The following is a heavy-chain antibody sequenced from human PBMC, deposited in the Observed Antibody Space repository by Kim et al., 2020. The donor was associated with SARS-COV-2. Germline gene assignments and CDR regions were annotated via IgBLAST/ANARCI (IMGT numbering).Heavy chain of an antibody. CDR1: GFTFSSYA. CDR3: VKGGFGPSTVTTLFDY. Sequence: GGSLRLSCSASGFTFSSYAMHWVRQAPGKGLEYVSAISSNGGSTYYADSVKGRFTISRDNSKNTLYLQMSSLRAEDTAVYYCVKGGFGPSTVTTLFDYWGQGTLVTVSS. J-gene: IGHJ4*02. CDR2: ISSNGGST. D-gene: IGHD4-17*01. V-gene: IGHV3-64D*06.